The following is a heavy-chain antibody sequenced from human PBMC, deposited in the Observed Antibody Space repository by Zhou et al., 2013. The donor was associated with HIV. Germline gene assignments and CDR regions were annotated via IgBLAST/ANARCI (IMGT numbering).Heavy chain of an antibody. CDR1: GGSISSSSYY. CDR3: ARLAGSWGLYYFDY. Sequence: QVQLQESGPGLVKPSETLSLTCTVSGGSISSSSYYWGWIRQPPGKGLEWIGSIYSSGTTYYNPSLKSRVTISVDTSKNQFSLKMSSVTAADTAVYYCARLAGSWGLYYFDYWGQGTLVTVSS. D-gene: IGHD3-16*01. CDR2: IYSSGTT. V-gene: IGHV4-39*01. J-gene: IGHJ4*02.